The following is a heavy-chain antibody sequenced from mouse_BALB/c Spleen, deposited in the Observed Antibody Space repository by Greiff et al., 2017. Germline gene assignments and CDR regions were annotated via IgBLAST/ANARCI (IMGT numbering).Heavy chain of an antibody. CDR3: ARRRDGYDAMDY. Sequence: VQLQQSGAELVRPGSSVKISCKASGYAFSSYWLNWVKQRPGQGLEWIGQIYPGDGDTNYNGKFKGKATLTADKSPSTAYMQLSSLTSEDSAVYVCARRRDGYDAMDYWGQGTSVTVSS. D-gene: IGHD2-3*01. CDR1: GYAFSSYW. J-gene: IGHJ4*01. CDR2: IYPGDGDT. V-gene: IGHV1-80*01.